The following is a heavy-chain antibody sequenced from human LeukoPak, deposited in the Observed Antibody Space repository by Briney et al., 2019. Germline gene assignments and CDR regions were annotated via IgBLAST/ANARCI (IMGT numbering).Heavy chain of an antibody. CDR3: AKVALGYCSGSSCYYFDY. CDR1: GFTFSGYA. Sequence: GGSLRLSCAASGFTFSGYAMSWVRQAPGKGLEWVSSINAFGARTYYADSVKGRFTISRDNSKNTLYLQMNSLRAEDTALYYCAKVALGYCSGSSCYYFDYGGQGTLVTVSS. V-gene: IGHV3-23*01. J-gene: IGHJ4*02. D-gene: IGHD2-15*01. CDR2: INAFGART.